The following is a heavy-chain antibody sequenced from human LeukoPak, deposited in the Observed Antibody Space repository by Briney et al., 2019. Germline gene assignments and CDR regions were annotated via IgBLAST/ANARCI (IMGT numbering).Heavy chain of an antibody. Sequence: SETLSLTCAVYGGSFSGYYWSWIRQPPGKGLEWIGEINHSGSTNYNPSLKSRVTISVDTSKNQFSLKLGSVTAADTAVYYCARGRPSPNYYYYYMDVWGKGTTVTVSS. J-gene: IGHJ6*03. CDR3: ARGRPSPNYYYYYMDV. V-gene: IGHV4-34*01. CDR2: INHSGST. CDR1: GGSFSGYY.